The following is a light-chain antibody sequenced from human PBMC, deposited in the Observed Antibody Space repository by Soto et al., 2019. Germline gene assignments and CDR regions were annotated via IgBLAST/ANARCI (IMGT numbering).Light chain of an antibody. Sequence: EIVLTQSPGTLSLSPGERATLSCMASQSVSAGYFAWYQQKPGQAPRLLIYETSSRYTGTPDRFSGSGSGTDFTLTISRLEPEDFAVYYCQQYTTSSWTFGQGTKVDIK. CDR1: QSVSAGY. V-gene: IGKV3-20*01. J-gene: IGKJ1*01. CDR2: ETS. CDR3: QQYTTSSWT.